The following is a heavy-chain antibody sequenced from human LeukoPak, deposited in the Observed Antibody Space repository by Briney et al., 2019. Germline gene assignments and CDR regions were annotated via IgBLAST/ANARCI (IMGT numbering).Heavy chain of an antibody. Sequence: PGGSLRLSCAASGFTFSSYAVSWVRQAPGKGLEWVSAISGSGGGTYYADSVKGRFTISRDNSKNTVYLQMNSLGTEDTAVYYCAKTTTGYSSGRYPGWPVDYWGQGTLVTVSS. CDR1: GFTFSSYA. D-gene: IGHD6-19*01. J-gene: IGHJ4*02. V-gene: IGHV3-23*01. CDR2: ISGSGGGT. CDR3: AKTTTGYSSGRYPGWPVDY.